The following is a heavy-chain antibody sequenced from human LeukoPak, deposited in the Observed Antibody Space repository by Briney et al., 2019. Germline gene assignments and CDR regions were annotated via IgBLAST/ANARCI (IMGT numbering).Heavy chain of an antibody. CDR2: INAGNGNT. V-gene: IGHV1-3*01. D-gene: IGHD4-17*01. J-gene: IGHJ4*02. CDR3: ASDPHDYGDYVATTHPPDY. CDR1: GYTFTSYY. Sequence: ASVKVSCKASGYTFTSYYMHWVRQAPGQRLEWMGWINAGNGNTKYSQKFQGRVTITRDTSASTAYMELSSLRSEDTAVYYCASDPHDYGDYVATTHPPDYWGQGTLVTVSS.